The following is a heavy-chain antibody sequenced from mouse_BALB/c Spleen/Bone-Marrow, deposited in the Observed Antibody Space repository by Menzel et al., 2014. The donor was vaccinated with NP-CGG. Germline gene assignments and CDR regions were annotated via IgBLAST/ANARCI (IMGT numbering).Heavy chain of an antibody. CDR1: GFTFSSFG. Sequence: EVKLVESGGGLVQPGGSRKLSCAASGFTFSSFGMHWVRQAPEKGLEWAAYISSGSSTIYYADTVKGRFTISGDNPKNTLFLQMTSLRSEDTAMYYCARQRRYYGSSYDYYAMDYWGQGTSVTVSS. D-gene: IGHD1-1*01. V-gene: IGHV5-17*02. CDR2: ISSGSSTI. CDR3: ARQRRYYGSSYDYYAMDY. J-gene: IGHJ4*01.